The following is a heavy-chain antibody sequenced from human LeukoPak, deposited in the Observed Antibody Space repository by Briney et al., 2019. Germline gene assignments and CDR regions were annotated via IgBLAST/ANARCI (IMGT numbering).Heavy chain of an antibody. D-gene: IGHD2-15*01. CDR1: GYTFTDYY. CDR3: AREGVAVDF. J-gene: IGHJ4*02. V-gene: IGHV1-2*02. Sequence: ASVTVSCTASGYTFTDYYIHWVRQAPGQGLEWMGWVNPDSGGTNYAQKFQGRVAMTRDTSISTAYMELSRLRSDDTAMFYCAREGVAVDFWGQGTLVTVSS. CDR2: VNPDSGGT.